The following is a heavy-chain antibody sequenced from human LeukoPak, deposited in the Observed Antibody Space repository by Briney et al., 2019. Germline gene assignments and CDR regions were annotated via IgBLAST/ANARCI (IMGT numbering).Heavy chain of an antibody. J-gene: IGHJ4*02. CDR3: TRELLWFGVPRYYFDF. Sequence: GGSLRLSCTGSGFNFDDYAMSWFRQAPGKGLEWVGFIRSKAFGGTTEYAASVKGKFTISRDDSKSIAYLQMSSLQIEDTAVYYCTRELLWFGVPRYYFDFWGQGTLVTVSS. CDR1: GFNFDDYA. V-gene: IGHV3-49*03. CDR2: IRSKAFGGTT. D-gene: IGHD3-10*01.